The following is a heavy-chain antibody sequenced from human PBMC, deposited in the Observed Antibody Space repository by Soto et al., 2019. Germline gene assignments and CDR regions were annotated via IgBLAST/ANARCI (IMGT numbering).Heavy chain of an antibody. J-gene: IGHJ4*02. CDR1: GFTFSSYA. Sequence: GSLRLSCAASGFTFSSYAMSWVRQAPGKGLEWVSAISGSGGSTYYADSVKGRFTISGDNSKNTLYLQMNSLRAEDTAVYYCAKFRQQLVRVGYYFDYWGQGTLVTVSS. D-gene: IGHD6-13*01. CDR3: AKFRQQLVRVGYYFDY. CDR2: ISGSGGST. V-gene: IGHV3-23*01.